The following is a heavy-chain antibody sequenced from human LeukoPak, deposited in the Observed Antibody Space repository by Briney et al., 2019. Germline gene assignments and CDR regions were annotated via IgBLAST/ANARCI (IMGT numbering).Heavy chain of an antibody. Sequence: GRSLRLSCAASGFTFSNYAMHWVRQAPGKGLEWVAVISYDGSNKYYADSVKGRFTISRDNSKNTLYLQMNSLRAEDTAVYYCARDSLVWYQLLPGWFDPWGQGTLVTVSS. CDR2: ISYDGSNK. D-gene: IGHD2-2*01. V-gene: IGHV3-30-3*01. CDR3: ARDSLVWYQLLPGWFDP. CDR1: GFTFSNYA. J-gene: IGHJ5*02.